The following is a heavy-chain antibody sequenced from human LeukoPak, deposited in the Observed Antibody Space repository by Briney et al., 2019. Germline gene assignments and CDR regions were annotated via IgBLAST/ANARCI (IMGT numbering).Heavy chain of an antibody. CDR2: TIRVSGTT. CDR1: GGTFNNFA. D-gene: IGHD2-21*01. Sequence: SVKVSCKVSGGTFNNFALSWVRQAPGQGLEWVGGTIRVSGTTKYAQNLQGRVKVTADGSTSTAYMEMSSLRSEDTAIYYCARDLLRSDYWGQGTLVTVSS. CDR3: ARDLLRSDY. V-gene: IGHV1-69*13. J-gene: IGHJ4*02.